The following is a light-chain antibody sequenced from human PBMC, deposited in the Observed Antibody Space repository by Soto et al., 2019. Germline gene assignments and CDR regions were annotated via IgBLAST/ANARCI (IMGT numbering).Light chain of an antibody. CDR2: DVT. V-gene: IGLV2-14*03. CDR3: SSYAASGARV. J-gene: IGLJ2*01. Sequence: QSAVTQPASVSGSPGLSITMSCTGTSSDVGGYNSVSWYQQHPGKAPQLMIYDVTYRPSGISSRFSGSKSGDTASLTISGLQAADEADYYCSSYAASGARVFGGGTKVTVL. CDR1: SSDVGGYNS.